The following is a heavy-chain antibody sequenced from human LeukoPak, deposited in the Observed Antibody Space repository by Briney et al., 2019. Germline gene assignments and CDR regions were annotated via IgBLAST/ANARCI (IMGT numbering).Heavy chain of an antibody. V-gene: IGHV3-23*01. D-gene: IGHD3-22*01. CDR2: ISGSGGST. CDR1: GFTFSSYA. CDR3: AKDRRYYYDSSGYLYYFDY. Sequence: GGSLRLSCAASGFTFSSYAMSWVRQAPGKGLEWGSAISGSGGSTYYADSVKGRFTISRDNSKNKLYLQMNSLRAEDTAVYYCAKDRRYYYDSSGYLYYFDYWGQGTLVTVSS. J-gene: IGHJ4*02.